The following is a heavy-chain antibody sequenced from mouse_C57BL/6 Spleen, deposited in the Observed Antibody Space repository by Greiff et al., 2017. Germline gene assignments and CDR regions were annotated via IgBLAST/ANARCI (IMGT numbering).Heavy chain of an antibody. Sequence: QVQLQQPGAELVKPGASVKVSCKASGYTFTSYWMHWVKQRPGQGLEWIGRIHPSDSDTNYNQKFKGKATLTVDKSSSTAYMQLSILTSEDSAVYYCAIEKDGSSFAYWGQGTLVTVSA. D-gene: IGHD1-1*01. CDR3: AIEKDGSSFAY. V-gene: IGHV1-74*01. CDR1: GYTFTSYW. J-gene: IGHJ3*01. CDR2: IHPSDSDT.